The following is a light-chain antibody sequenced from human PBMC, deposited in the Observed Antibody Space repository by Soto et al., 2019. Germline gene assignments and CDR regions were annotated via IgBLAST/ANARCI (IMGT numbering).Light chain of an antibody. J-gene: IGLJ1*01. CDR2: DVS. CDR3: ASYTTSSTYV. Sequence: QSALTQPASVSGSPGQSIAISCTGTSSDVGGYSYVSWYRQQPGKAPKLVISDVSNRPSGVSDRFSGSKSGNTASLTISGLQTEDEADYYCASYTTSSTYVFGTGTEVTVL. CDR1: SSDVGGYSY. V-gene: IGLV2-14*01.